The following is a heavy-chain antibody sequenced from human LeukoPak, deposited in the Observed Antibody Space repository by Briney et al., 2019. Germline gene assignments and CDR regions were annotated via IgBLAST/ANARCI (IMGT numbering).Heavy chain of an antibody. Sequence: PGGSLRLSCAASGFTFSSYAMHWVRQAPGKGLEWVAVISYDGSNKYYADPVKGRFTISRDNSKNTLYLQMNSLRAEDTAVYYCARDKGGRKAYIVVVPAATYYYYGMDVWGQGTTVTVSS. CDR1: GFTFSSYA. CDR3: ARDKGGRKAYIVVVPAATYYYYGMDV. J-gene: IGHJ6*02. D-gene: IGHD2-2*01. CDR2: ISYDGSNK. V-gene: IGHV3-30-3*01.